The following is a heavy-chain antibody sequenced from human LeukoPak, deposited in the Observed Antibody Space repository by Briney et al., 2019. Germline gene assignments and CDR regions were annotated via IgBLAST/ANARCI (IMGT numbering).Heavy chain of an antibody. CDR3: ARHQRGNSDAFDT. V-gene: IGHV4-59*01. CDR2: IYYSGST. Sequence: SETLSLTCTVSGGSISSYYWSWIRQPPGKGLEWIGYIYYSGSTNYNPSLKSRVTISVDTSKNQFSLKLSSVTAADTAVYYCARHQRGNSDAFDTWGQGTMVTVSS. J-gene: IGHJ3*02. D-gene: IGHD4-23*01. CDR1: GGSISSYY.